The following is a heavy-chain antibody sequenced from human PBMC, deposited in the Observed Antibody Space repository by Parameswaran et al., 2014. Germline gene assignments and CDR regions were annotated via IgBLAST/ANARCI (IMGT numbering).Heavy chain of an antibody. D-gene: IGHD2-2*01. V-gene: IGHV1-69*01. CDR3: ARSPIVVVPAANIGAFDI. J-gene: IGHJ3*02. CDR2: IIPIFGTA. Sequence: WVRQAPGQGLEWMGGIIPIFGTANYAQKFQGRVTITADESTSTAYMELSSLRSEDTAVYYCARSPIVVVPAANIGAFDIWGQGTMVTVSS.